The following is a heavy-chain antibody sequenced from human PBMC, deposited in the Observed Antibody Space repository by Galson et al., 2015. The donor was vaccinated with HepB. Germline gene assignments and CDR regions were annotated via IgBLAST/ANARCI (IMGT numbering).Heavy chain of an antibody. CDR1: GGTFSSYA. V-gene: IGHV1-69*13. Sequence: SVKVSCKASGGTFSSYAISWVRQAPGQGLEWMGGIIPIFGTANYAQKFQGRATITADESTSTAYMELSSLRSEDTAVYYCARGDIVVATRVARALDIWVQGTMVTVS. CDR2: IIPIFGTA. CDR3: ARGDIVVATRVARALDI. D-gene: IGHD2-2*01. J-gene: IGHJ3*02.